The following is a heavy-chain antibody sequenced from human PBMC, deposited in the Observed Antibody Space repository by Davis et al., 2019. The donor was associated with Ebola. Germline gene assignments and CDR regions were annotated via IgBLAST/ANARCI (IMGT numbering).Heavy chain of an antibody. CDR2: IKQDGSEK. CDR3: ARDLGYYDFWSGYWSY. Sequence: GESLKIPCAASGFTFSSYWMSWVRQAPGKGLEWVANIKQDGSEKYYVDSVKGRFTISRDNAKNSLYLQMNNLRAEDTAVYYCARDLGYYDFWSGYWSYWGQGTLVTVSS. V-gene: IGHV3-7*01. D-gene: IGHD3-3*01. J-gene: IGHJ4*02. CDR1: GFTFSSYW.